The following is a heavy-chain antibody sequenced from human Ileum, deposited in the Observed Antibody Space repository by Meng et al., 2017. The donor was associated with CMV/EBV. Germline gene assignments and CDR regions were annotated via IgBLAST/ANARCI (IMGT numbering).Heavy chain of an antibody. CDR1: GFTFSSYW. D-gene: IGHD1-14*01. V-gene: IGHV3-7*01. J-gene: IGHJ6*02. CDR2: IRDDGSGK. Sequence: GESLRLSCAASGFTFSSYWMTWVRQAPGKGLEWVATIRDDGSGKYYVDSVKGRLSISRDNAKNSLYLQMNSLRAEDTALYYCARYGYKDGMDVWGQGTTVTVSS. CDR3: ARYGYKDGMDV.